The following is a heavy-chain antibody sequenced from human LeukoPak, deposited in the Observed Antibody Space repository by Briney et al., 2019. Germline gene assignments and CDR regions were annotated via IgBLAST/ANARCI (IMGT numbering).Heavy chain of an antibody. CDR1: GFTFSSYD. V-gene: IGHV3-30*02. J-gene: IGHJ3*02. D-gene: IGHD1-7*01. CDR2: IRSDGSNK. Sequence: GGSLRLSCAASGFTFSSYDMHWVRQAPGKGLEWVAFIRSDGSNKYYADSVKGRFTVSRDNSKNTLYLQMNSLRAEDTAVYYCARDLLWNYYAFDIWGQGTMVTVSS. CDR3: ARDLLWNYYAFDI.